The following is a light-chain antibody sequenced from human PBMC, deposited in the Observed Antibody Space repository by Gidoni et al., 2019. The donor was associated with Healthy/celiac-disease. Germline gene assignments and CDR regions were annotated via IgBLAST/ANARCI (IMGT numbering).Light chain of an antibody. J-gene: IGKJ1*01. Sequence: IQMTQSPSTLSASVGDRVTITCRASQSISSWLAWYQQKPGKAPKLLIYKASSLESGVPSRFSGSGSGTEFTLTISSLQPDDFATYYCQQDWTFGQGTKVEIK. CDR1: QSISSW. V-gene: IGKV1-5*03. CDR3: QQDWT. CDR2: KAS.